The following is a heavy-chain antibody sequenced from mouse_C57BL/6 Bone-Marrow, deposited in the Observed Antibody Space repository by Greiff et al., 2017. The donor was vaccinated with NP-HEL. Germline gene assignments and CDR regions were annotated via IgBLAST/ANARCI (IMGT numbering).Heavy chain of an antibody. CDR3: ASITTVLYWYFDV. Sequence: EVQRVESGGGLVKPGGSLKLSCAASGFTFSSYAMSWVRQTPEKRLEWVATISDGGSYTYYPDNVKGRFTISRDHAKNNLYLQMSHLKSEDTAMYYCASITTVLYWYFDVWGTGTTVTVSS. V-gene: IGHV5-4*01. J-gene: IGHJ1*03. CDR2: ISDGGSYT. D-gene: IGHD1-1*01. CDR1: GFTFSSYA.